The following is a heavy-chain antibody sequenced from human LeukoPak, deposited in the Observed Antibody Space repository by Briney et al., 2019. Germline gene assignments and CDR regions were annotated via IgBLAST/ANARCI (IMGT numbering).Heavy chain of an antibody. CDR1: GFTFSSYA. J-gene: IGHJ4*02. CDR3: AKDRVTMVRGVIINLRSGYFDY. CDR2: ITGSGGST. V-gene: IGHV3-23*01. D-gene: IGHD3-10*01. Sequence: PGGSLRLSCAASGFTFSSYAMRWVRQAPGKGLEWVAAITGSGGSTYYADSVKGRFTISRDNSKNTLYLQMNSLRAEDTAVYYCAKDRVTMVRGVIINLRSGYFDYWGQGTLVTVSS.